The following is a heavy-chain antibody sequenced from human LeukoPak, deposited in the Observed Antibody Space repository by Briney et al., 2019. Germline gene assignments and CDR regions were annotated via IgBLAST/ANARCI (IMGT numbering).Heavy chain of an antibody. J-gene: IGHJ5*02. CDR2: IYISGST. D-gene: IGHD3-22*01. CDR1: GDFVSSGHYY. V-gene: IGHV4-61*02. CDR3: ARLVDTPIIRGYYFDP. Sequence: SETLSLTCSVSGDFVSSGHYYWSWVRQPAGKGLEWIGRIYISGSTNYNSSLKSRVTISMDTSKNQFSLKLSSVTAADTAIYYCARLVDTPIIRGYYFDPWGPGTLVTVSS.